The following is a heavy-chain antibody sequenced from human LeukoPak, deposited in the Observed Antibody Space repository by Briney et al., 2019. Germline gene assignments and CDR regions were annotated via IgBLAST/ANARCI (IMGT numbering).Heavy chain of an antibody. V-gene: IGHV3-23*01. D-gene: IGHD5-24*01. CDR3: AKEEMRDGYNLDFDY. CDR1: GFTFSSYA. CDR2: ISGSGGST. J-gene: IGHJ4*02. Sequence: GGSLRLSCAASGFTFSSYAMSWVRQAPGKGLEWVSAISGSGGSTYYADSVKGRFTISRDNSKSTLYLQMNSLRAEDTAVYDCAKEEMRDGYNLDFDYWGQGTLVTVSS.